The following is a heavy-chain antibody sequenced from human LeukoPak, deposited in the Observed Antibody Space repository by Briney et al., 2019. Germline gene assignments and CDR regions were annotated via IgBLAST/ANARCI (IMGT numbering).Heavy chain of an antibody. Sequence: SQTLSLTCTVSGGSISSGSYYWSWIRQPAGKGLAWIGRIYTSGSTNYNPSLKSRVTISVDTSKNQFSLKLSSVTAADTAVYYCARDPAYSSGWLDYWGQGTLVTVSS. CDR1: GGSISSGSYY. V-gene: IGHV4-61*02. J-gene: IGHJ4*02. D-gene: IGHD6-19*01. CDR3: ARDPAYSSGWLDY. CDR2: IYTSGST.